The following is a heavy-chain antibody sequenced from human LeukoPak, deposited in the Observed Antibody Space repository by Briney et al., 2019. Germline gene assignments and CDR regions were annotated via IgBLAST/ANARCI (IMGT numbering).Heavy chain of an antibody. Sequence: GASVKVSCKPSGYTFTGYYLHWVRQAPGQGLEWMGRINPSTGGTNYAQNFQGRVTMTRDASISTAYMELSRLTSDDTVVYYCARDNDLRPIVGATTFPNEFDYWRQGTLVTVSS. CDR2: INPSTGGT. CDR1: GYTFTGYY. J-gene: IGHJ4*02. CDR3: ARDNDLRPIVGATTFPNEFDY. D-gene: IGHD1-26*01. V-gene: IGHV1-2*05.